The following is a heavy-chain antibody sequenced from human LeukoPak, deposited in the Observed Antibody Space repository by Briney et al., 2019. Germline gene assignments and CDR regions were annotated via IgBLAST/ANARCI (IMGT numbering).Heavy chain of an antibody. CDR1: GGSISSYY. Sequence: SETLSLTCTVSGGSISSYYWSWIRQPAGRGLEWIGRIYTSGSTNYNPSLKSRVTMSVDTSKNQLSLKLSSMTAADTAMYYCARGYGSGSYGWFDPWGQGTLVTVSS. D-gene: IGHD3-10*01. V-gene: IGHV4-4*07. CDR2: IYTSGST. J-gene: IGHJ5*02. CDR3: ARGYGSGSYGWFDP.